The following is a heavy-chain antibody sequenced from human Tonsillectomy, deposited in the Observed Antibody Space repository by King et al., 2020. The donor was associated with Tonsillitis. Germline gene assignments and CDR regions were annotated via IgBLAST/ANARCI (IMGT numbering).Heavy chain of an antibody. CDR2: ISYDGSNK. CDR1: GFTFSSYA. CDR3: AREDSWIHLSFDY. Sequence: VQLVESGGGVVQPGRSLRLSCAASGFTFSSYAMHWARQVPGKGLEWGAVISYDGSNKYYADSVKGRITISRDNSKNTLYLQMNSLRSEDTAVYYCAREDSWIHLSFDYWGQGTLVTVSS. J-gene: IGHJ4*02. D-gene: IGHD5-18*01. V-gene: IGHV3-30*01.